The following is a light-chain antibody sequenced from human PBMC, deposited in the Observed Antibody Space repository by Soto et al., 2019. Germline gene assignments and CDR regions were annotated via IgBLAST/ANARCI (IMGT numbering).Light chain of an antibody. CDR3: QQRSNWQYT. V-gene: IGKV3-11*01. CDR1: QSVSNY. CDR2: DAS. J-gene: IGKJ2*01. Sequence: EVVLTQSPATLSLSPGERATLSCRASQSVSNYLAWYQQRPGQAPRLLIYDASTRAAGIPTRFSGSGSGTDFNLTISSLEPEDFAVYYCQQRSNWQYTFGQGTKLDIK.